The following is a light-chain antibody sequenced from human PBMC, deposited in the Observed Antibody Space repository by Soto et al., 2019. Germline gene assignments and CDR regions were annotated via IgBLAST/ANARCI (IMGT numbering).Light chain of an antibody. V-gene: IGLV2-14*01. CDR1: SSDVGGYNY. CDR3: SAYTISITPFV. CDR2: EVS. Sequence: QSALTQPRAVSGSPGQSVTISCTGTSSDVGGYNYVSWYQQHPGKAPKLMIYEVSNLPSGGSNRFTCSKSGNTASLTISGLQAEDKADYCCSAYTISITPFVFGTGPRSPS. J-gene: IGLJ1*01.